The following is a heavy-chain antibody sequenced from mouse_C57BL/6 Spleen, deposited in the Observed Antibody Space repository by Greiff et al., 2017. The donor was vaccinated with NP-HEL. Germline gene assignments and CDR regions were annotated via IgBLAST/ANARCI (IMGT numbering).Heavy chain of an antibody. V-gene: IGHV1-7*01. CDR2: INPSSGYT. Sequence: VQLQQSGAELAKPGASVKLSCKASGYTFTSYWMHWVQQRPGQGLEWIGYINPSSGYTKYNQKFKDKATLTADKSSSTAYMQLSSLTYEDSAVYYCATTVVDPAWFAYWGQGTLVTVSA. CDR1: GYTFTSYW. J-gene: IGHJ3*01. CDR3: ATTVVDPAWFAY. D-gene: IGHD1-1*01.